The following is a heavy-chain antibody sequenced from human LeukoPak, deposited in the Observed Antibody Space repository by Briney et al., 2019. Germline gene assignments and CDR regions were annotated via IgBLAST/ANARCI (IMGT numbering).Heavy chain of an antibody. CDR1: GLIFSHYS. Sequence: PGGSLRLSCAVSGLIFSHYSMHWVRQAPGKGLLWVSGINGDGSSASYGNSVKGRFTISRDNAKNTLFLQMNSLTVGDTAVYYCARAFHFGDFFDYWGQGALVTVSS. J-gene: IGHJ4*02. D-gene: IGHD4-17*01. V-gene: IGHV3-74*01. CDR2: INGDGSSA. CDR3: ARAFHFGDFFDY.